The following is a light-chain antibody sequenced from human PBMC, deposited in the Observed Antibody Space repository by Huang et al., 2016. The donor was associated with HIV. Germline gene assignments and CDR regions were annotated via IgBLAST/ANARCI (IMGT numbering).Light chain of an antibody. CDR2: DAS. J-gene: IGKJ2*01. Sequence: EIVLTQSPATLSLSPGERATLSCSARQSVSSYLAWYQQKPGQAPRLLIYDASNRATGIPARFSGSGSGTDFTLTSSSLEPEDFAVYYCQQRSNWPRMYTFGQGTKLEIK. CDR1: QSVSSY. V-gene: IGKV3-11*01. CDR3: QQRSNWPRMYT.